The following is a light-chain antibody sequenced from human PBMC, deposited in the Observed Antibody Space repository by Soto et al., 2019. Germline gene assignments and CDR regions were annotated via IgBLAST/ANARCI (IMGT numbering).Light chain of an antibody. V-gene: IGLV2-14*03. CDR2: DVS. CDR1: SGDVGGYDY. CDR3: SSYTSSTNYV. J-gene: IGLJ1*01. Sequence: QSVWTQPASVSGAPGQSITISCTGTSGDVGGYDYVSWYQHHPGKAPKLMIYDVSNRPSGVSNRFSGSKSGNTASLTISGLQAEDEADYFCSSYTSSTNYVFGTGTKV.